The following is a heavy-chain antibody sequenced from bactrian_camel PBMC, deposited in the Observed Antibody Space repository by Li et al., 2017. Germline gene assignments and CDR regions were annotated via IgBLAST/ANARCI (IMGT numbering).Heavy chain of an antibody. J-gene: IGHJ4*01. CDR2: IDSDGRIS. Sequence: QLVESGGRSVHAGGSLTLSCAFSVKSSSRYCMAWFRQAPGQEREGVAYIDSDGRISYTPPVKGRFSASKDNAKNTLTLQMNSLKPEDTAMYFCAASRVVCGWYFGAYEYKGQGTQVTVS. V-gene: IGHV3S31*01. CDR3: AASRVVCGWYFGAYEY. CDR1: VKSSSRYC. D-gene: IGHD5*01.